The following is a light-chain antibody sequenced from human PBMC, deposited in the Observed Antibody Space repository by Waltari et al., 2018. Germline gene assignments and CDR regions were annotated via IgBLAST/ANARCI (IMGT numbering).Light chain of an antibody. V-gene: IGKV1-5*01. CDR1: QTSVGW. CDR3: QQYNSYPIT. Sequence: DIQMTESPSTLSASVGDRVTITCRASQTSVGWLTWYQQKPGKAPKLLINHASRSESGVPSRFSGSGSGTDFTLTISSLQPDDVATYYCQQYNSYPITFGQGTRLEIK. J-gene: IGKJ5*01. CDR2: HAS.